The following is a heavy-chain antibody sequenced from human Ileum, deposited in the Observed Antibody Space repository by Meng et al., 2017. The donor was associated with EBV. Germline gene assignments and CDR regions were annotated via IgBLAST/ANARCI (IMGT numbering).Heavy chain of an antibody. Sequence: VSVSGLVKPSGTRPLTRVFSGGSMSSPNWWSWVRQPPGKGLGWIGEIYHSGSTNYNPSLKSRVSISVDKSKNQFSLKLSSVAAADTAVYYCARADKVRFDYWGQGTLVTVSS. CDR3: ARADKVRFDY. J-gene: IGHJ4*02. CDR2: IYHSGST. CDR1: GGSMSSPNW. V-gene: IGHV4-4*02.